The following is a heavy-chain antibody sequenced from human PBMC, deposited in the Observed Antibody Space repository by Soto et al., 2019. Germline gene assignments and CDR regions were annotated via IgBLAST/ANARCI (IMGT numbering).Heavy chain of an antibody. CDR3: AKAGEYYYDSSGYGAFDI. Sequence: GGSRTLSCAASGFTFSRYGMHRDRQAPGKGLEWVAVISFDGSNKYYADSVKGRFTISRDNSKNTLYLQMNSLRAEDTAVYYCAKAGEYYYDSSGYGAFDIWGQGTMVTVSS. J-gene: IGHJ3*02. D-gene: IGHD3-22*01. CDR1: GFTFSRYG. CDR2: ISFDGSNK. V-gene: IGHV3-30*18.